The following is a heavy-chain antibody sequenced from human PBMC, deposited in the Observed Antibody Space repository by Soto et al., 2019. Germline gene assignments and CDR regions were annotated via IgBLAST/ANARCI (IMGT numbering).Heavy chain of an antibody. CDR3: ARDVGPVTIFGEALSGYFDF. Sequence: GGSLRLSCAVSGFSFGNYWMSWVRQAPGKGLEWLARIKEDGSERYYLDSVKGRFTISRDNAKDSLSLQMNSLRGEDTAFYYCARDVGPVTIFGEALSGYFDFWGQGTLVTVSS. V-gene: IGHV3-7*03. CDR2: IKEDGSER. CDR1: GFSFGNYW. J-gene: IGHJ4*02. D-gene: IGHD3-3*01.